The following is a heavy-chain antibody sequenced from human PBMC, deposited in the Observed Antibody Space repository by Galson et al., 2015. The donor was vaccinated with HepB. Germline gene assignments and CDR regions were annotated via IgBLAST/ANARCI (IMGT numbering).Heavy chain of an antibody. CDR1: GGTFSSYA. CDR3: ASLGMVGATRELFDY. V-gene: IGHV1-69*04. D-gene: IGHD1-26*01. CDR2: IIPILGIA. Sequence: SVKVSCKASGGTFSSYAISWVRQAPGQGLEWMGRIIPILGIANYAQKFQGRVTITADKSTSTAYMELSSLRSEDTAVYYCASLGMVGATRELFDYWGQGTLVTVSS. J-gene: IGHJ4*02.